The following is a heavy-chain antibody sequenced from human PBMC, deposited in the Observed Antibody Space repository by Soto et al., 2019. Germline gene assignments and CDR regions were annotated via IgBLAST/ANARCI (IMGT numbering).Heavy chain of an antibody. CDR3: ARSSHKESWFDP. CDR2: IHASGNT. Sequence: SETLSLTCCVSGGSLNNFYWNWIRQTAGKGLEWIGRIHASGNTNYNPSLKSRATLSVDTSKNQFSLIVRSVTAADTAVYYCARSSHKESWFDPWGQGTLVTVSS. J-gene: IGHJ5*02. CDR1: GGSLNNFY. V-gene: IGHV4-4*07. D-gene: IGHD6-19*01.